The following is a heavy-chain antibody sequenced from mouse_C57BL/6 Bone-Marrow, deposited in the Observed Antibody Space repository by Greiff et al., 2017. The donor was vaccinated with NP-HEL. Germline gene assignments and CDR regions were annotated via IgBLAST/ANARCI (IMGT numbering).Heavy chain of an antibody. Sequence: EVQLKESGTVLARPGASVKMSCKTSGYTFTSYWMHWVKQRPGQGLEWIGAIYPGNSDTSYNQKFKGKAKLTAFTSASPAYMELSSLTNEDSAVYYCTRRGLAYWGQGTLVTVSA. J-gene: IGHJ3*01. D-gene: IGHD6-1*01. CDR1: GYTFTSYW. CDR3: TRRGLAY. V-gene: IGHV1-5*01. CDR2: IYPGNSDT.